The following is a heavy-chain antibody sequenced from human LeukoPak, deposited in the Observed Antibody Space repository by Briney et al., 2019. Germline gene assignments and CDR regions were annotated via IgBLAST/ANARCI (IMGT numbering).Heavy chain of an antibody. CDR1: GFTFSSYS. Sequence: GGSLRLSCAASGFTFSSYSMNWVRQAPGKGLEWVSYISSSSSTIYYADSVKGRFTISRDNAKNSLYLQMNSLRAEDTAVYYCAREVRDIVVVPAAMDYWGQGTLVTVSS. J-gene: IGHJ4*02. V-gene: IGHV3-48*04. CDR3: AREVRDIVVVPAAMDY. CDR2: ISSSSSTI. D-gene: IGHD2-2*01.